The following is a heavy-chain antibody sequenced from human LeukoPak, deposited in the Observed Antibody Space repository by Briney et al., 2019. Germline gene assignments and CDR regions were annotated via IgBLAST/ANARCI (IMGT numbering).Heavy chain of an antibody. CDR1: GFTFSSYA. J-gene: IGHJ3*02. V-gene: IGHV4-30-2*01. Sequence: LRLSCAASGFTFSSYAMSWVRQAPGKGLEWIGYIYHSGNSYYNPSLKSRVTISIDTSKNQFSLKLSSVTAADTAVYYCARCSEAAFDMWGQGTMVTVSS. CDR2: IYHSGNS. CDR3: ARCSEAAFDM. D-gene: IGHD2-15*01.